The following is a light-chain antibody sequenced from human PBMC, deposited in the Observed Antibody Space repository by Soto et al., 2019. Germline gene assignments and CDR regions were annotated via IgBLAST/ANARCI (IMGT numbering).Light chain of an antibody. Sequence: QSALTQPASVSGSPGQSITIACTGTSSDVGHYNYVPWYQQYPGKAPKLMIYDVNTRPSGVSNRFSGSKSGNTASLTISGLQAEDEADYYCCSYTSSSTRIFGGGTKLTVL. V-gene: IGLV2-14*01. CDR1: SSDVGHYNY. CDR3: CSYTSSSTRI. CDR2: DVN. J-gene: IGLJ2*01.